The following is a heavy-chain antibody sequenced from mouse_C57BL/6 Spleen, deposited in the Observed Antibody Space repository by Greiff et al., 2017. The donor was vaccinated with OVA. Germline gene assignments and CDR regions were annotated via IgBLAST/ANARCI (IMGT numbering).Heavy chain of an antibody. V-gene: IGHV7-1*01. CDR2: SRNKANDYTT. Sequence: EVHLVESGGGLVQSGRSLRLSCATSGFTFSDFYMEWVRQAPGKGLEWIAASRNKANDYTTEYSASVKGRFIVSRDTSQSILYLQMNALRAEDTAIYYCARDAGTGYFDYWGQGTTLTVSS. J-gene: IGHJ2*01. CDR1: GFTFSDFY. CDR3: ARDAGTGYFDY. D-gene: IGHD4-1*01.